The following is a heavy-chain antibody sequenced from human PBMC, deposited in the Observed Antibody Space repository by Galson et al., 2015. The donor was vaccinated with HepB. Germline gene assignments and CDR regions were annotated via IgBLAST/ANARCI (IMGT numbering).Heavy chain of an antibody. J-gene: IGHJ4*02. CDR1: GFTFSSYS. D-gene: IGHD1-26*01. CDR3: AREVIVGGSDY. CDR2: ISSSGSYI. Sequence: SLRLSCAASGFTFSSYSMNWVRQAPGKGLEWVSSISSSGSYIYYADSVKGRFTISRDNAKNSLYLQMNSLRAEDTAVYYCAREVIVGGSDYWGQGTLVTVSS. V-gene: IGHV3-21*01.